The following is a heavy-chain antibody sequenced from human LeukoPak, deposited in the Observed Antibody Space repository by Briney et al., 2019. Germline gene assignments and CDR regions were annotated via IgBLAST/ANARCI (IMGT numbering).Heavy chain of an antibody. CDR2: ISSSSDYI. V-gene: IGHV3-21*01. CDR3: ARVWGYHYGYYYYYMNV. D-gene: IGHD3-22*01. J-gene: IGHJ6*03. CDR1: GFTFSSHP. Sequence: GGSLRLSCAASGFTFSSHPMSWVRQAPGKGLEWVSSISSSSDYIYYADPVKGRFTISRDNAKNSLYLQMNSLRAEDTAVYYCARVWGYHYGYYYYYMNVWGKGTTVTVSS.